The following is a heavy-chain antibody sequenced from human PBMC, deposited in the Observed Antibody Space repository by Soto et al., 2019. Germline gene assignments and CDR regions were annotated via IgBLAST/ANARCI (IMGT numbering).Heavy chain of an antibody. V-gene: IGHV5-10-1*01. CDR2: IDPSDSYT. CDR1: GYSFTSYW. CDR3: ALAGVAGTEDAFDI. D-gene: IGHD6-19*01. J-gene: IGHJ3*02. Sequence: PGESLKISCKGSGYSFTSYWISWVRQMPGKGLEWMGRIDPSDSYTNYSPSFQGHVTISADNSISTAYLQWSSLKASDTSMYYCALAGVAGTEDAFDIWGQGTMVTVSS.